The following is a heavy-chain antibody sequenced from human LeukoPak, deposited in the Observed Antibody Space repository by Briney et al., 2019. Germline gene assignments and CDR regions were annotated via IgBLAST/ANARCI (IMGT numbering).Heavy chain of an antibody. CDR2: LSHDGNNE. CDR1: GFTFSSYG. Sequence: GGSLRLSCAASGFTFSSYGMHWVRQAPGKGLEWVAALSHDGNNEFYADSVKGRFTISRDNSKNTLYLQMNSLRAEDTAVYYCARDLCYWGQGTLVTVSS. J-gene: IGHJ4*02. CDR3: ARDLCY. V-gene: IGHV3-30*03. D-gene: IGHD2/OR15-2a*01.